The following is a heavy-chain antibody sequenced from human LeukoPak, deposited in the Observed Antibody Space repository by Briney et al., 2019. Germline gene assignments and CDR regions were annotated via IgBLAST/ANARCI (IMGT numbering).Heavy chain of an antibody. V-gene: IGHV1-46*01. Sequence: ASVKVSCKASGYSFTSYGISWVRQAPGQGLEWMGIINPSGGSTSYAQKFQGRVTMTRDTSTSTVYMELSSLRSEDTAVYYCAREAAAGTNDYWGQGTLVTVSS. CDR1: GYSFTSYG. J-gene: IGHJ4*02. D-gene: IGHD6-13*01. CDR2: INPSGGST. CDR3: AREAAAGTNDY.